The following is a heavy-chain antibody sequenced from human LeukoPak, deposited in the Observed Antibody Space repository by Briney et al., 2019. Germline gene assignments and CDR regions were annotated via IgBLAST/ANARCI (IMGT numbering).Heavy chain of an antibody. J-gene: IGHJ4*02. CDR2: IYYSGST. Sequence: SETLSLTCTVSGGSISSSSYYWGWIRQPPGKGLEWIGSIYYSGSTDYNPSLKSRVTISVDTSKNQFSLKLSSVTAADTAVYYCARHKMVRGVYFDYWGQGTLVTVSS. CDR3: ARHKMVRGVYFDY. CDR1: GGSISSSSYY. V-gene: IGHV4-39*01. D-gene: IGHD3-10*01.